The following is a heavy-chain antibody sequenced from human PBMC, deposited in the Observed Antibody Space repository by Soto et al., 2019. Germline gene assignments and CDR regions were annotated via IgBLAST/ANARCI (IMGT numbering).Heavy chain of an antibody. CDR1: GFTFSSYG. V-gene: IGHV3-33*01. CDR3: ARDEEGLAEAGSYYFDY. CDR2: IWYDGSNK. Sequence: QVQLVESGGGVVQPGRSLRLSCAASGFTFSSYGMHWVRQAPGKGLEWVAVIWYDGSNKYYADSVKGRFTISRDNSKNTLYLQMNSLRAEDTAVYYCARDEEGLAEAGSYYFDYWGQGTLVTVSS. D-gene: IGHD6-13*01. J-gene: IGHJ4*02.